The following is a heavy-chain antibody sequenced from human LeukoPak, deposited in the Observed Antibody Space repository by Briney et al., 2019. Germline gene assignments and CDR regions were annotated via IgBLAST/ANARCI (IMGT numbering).Heavy chain of an antibody. V-gene: IGHV4-34*01. D-gene: IGHD2-15*01. CDR1: GGSFSGYY. CDR2: INHSGST. J-gene: IGHJ3*02. CDR3: ASPRRYCSGGSCYWGAFDI. Sequence: SETLSLTCAVYGGSFSGYYWSWIRQPPGKGLEWIGEINHSGSTNYNPSLKSRVTISVDTSKNQFSLKLSSVTAADTAVYYCASPRRYCSGGSCYWGAFDIWGQGTMVTVSS.